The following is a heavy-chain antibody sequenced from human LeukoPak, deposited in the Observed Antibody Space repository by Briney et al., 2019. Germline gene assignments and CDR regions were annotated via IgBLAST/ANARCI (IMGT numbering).Heavy chain of an antibody. V-gene: IGHV1-2*02. J-gene: IGHJ4*02. Sequence: GASVKVSCKASGYIFTGYYMHWVRQAPGQGLEWMGWINPNSGGTNYAQKFQGRVTMTRDTSISTAYMELSRLRSDDTAVYYCARSPRFFCSGGSCYTFDYWGQGTLVTVYS. CDR2: INPNSGGT. CDR1: GYIFTGYY. D-gene: IGHD2-15*01. CDR3: ARSPRFFCSGGSCYTFDY.